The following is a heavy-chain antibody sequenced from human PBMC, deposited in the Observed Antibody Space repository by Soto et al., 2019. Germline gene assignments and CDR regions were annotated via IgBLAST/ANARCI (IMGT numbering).Heavy chain of an antibody. Sequence: SETLSLTCTVSGGSMTSYYWSWIRQPPGKGLEWIGFIYYTGNTKYNPSLKSRVTISVDTSKNLFSLKLKSVTAADTAVYYCANRIIALVIFVSWGEGTLVIGSS. CDR1: GGSMTSYY. V-gene: IGHV4-59*08. CDR2: IYYTGNT. J-gene: IGHJ5*02. D-gene: IGHD3-10*01. CDR3: ANRIIALVIFVS.